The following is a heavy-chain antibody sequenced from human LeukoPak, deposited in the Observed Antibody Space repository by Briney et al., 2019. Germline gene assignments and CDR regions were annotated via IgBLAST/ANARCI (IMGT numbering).Heavy chain of an antibody. Sequence: PGGSLRFSCAASGFTFSSYSMNWVRQAPGKELEWVSSISSSSSYIYYADSVKGRFTISRDNAKNSLYLQMNSLRAEDTAVYYCAREGGSGFYDYWGQGTLVTVSS. V-gene: IGHV3-21*01. D-gene: IGHD3-22*01. CDR2: ISSSSSYI. J-gene: IGHJ4*02. CDR3: AREGGSGFYDY. CDR1: GFTFSSYS.